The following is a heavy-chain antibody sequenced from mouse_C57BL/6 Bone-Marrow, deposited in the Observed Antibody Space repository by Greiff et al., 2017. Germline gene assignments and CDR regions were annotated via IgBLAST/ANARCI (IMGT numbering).Heavy chain of an antibody. CDR1: GYTFTSYW. CDR3: AREDSSGYSFAY. J-gene: IGHJ3*01. D-gene: IGHD3-2*01. Sequence: QVQLQQPGAELVRPGSSVKLSCKASGYTFTSYWMHWVKQRPIQGLEWIGNIDPSDSETHYNQKFKDKATLTVDKSSSTAYMQLTSLTSEDSAVYYCAREDSSGYSFAYWGPGTLVTVSA. CDR2: IDPSDSET. V-gene: IGHV1-52*01.